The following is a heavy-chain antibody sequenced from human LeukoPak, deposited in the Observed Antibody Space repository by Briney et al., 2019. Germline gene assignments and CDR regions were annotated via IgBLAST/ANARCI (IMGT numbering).Heavy chain of an antibody. CDR3: ASVGSWDAFDI. CDR2: IYSGGST. Sequence: GGSLRLSCAASGFTVSSNYMSWVRQAPGKGLEWVSVIYSGGSTYYADSVKGRFTISRDNSKNTLYLQMNSLKTEDTAVYYCASVGSWDAFDIWGQGTMVTVSS. J-gene: IGHJ3*02. V-gene: IGHV3-66*01. CDR1: GFTVSSNY. D-gene: IGHD3-10*01.